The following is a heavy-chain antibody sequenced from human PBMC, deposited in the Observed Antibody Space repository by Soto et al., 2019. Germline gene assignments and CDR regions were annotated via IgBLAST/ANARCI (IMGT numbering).Heavy chain of an antibody. V-gene: IGHV3-23*01. CDR1: GFSFNRYA. D-gene: IGHD2-21*02. Sequence: DVQLLESGGGLVQPGGSLKLSCVASGFSFNRYAMIWVRQAPGKGQEWVSGITGSGGSIEYAASVKGRFTISRDNSKNTVYLQMDYLRAEDTAMYYCAKDVVSGDGLWLVSAWGQGTPVTVS. J-gene: IGHJ5*02. CDR3: AKDVVSGDGLWLVSA. CDR2: ITGSGGSI.